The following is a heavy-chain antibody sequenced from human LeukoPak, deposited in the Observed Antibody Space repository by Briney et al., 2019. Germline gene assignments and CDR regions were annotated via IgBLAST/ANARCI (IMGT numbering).Heavy chain of an antibody. CDR2: IYTSGST. D-gene: IGHD3-22*01. V-gene: IGHV4-61*02. Sequence: PSQTLSLTCTVSGGSISSGSYYWSWIRQPAGKGLEWNGRIYTSGSTNYNPSLKSRVTISVDTSKNQFSLKLSSVTAADTAVYYCARDSDHYYYDSSGYSPVAAFDIWGQGTMVTVSS. J-gene: IGHJ3*02. CDR3: ARDSDHYYYDSSGYSPVAAFDI. CDR1: GGSISSGSYY.